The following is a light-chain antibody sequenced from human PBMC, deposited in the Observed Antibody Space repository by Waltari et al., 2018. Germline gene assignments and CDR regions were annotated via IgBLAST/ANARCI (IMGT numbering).Light chain of an antibody. J-gene: IGKJ2*01. V-gene: IGKV3-20*01. CDR2: GAS. Sequence: EIVLTQSPGSLSLSPGESATLSCRASQSVTSSYLAWYQQKPGQAPRLLIYGASSRATGIPDRFSGSGSGTGFTLTISRLEPEDCAVYYCQQYGGSPAYTFGQGTKLEIK. CDR3: QQYGGSPAYT. CDR1: QSVTSSY.